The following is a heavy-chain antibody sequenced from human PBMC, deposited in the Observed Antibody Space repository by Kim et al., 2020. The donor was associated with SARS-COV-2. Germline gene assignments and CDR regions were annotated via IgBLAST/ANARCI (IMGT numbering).Heavy chain of an antibody. D-gene: IGHD4-4*01. CDR3: ASVTTTFLGSDY. V-gene: IGHV3-21*01. CDR2: ISSSSSYI. Sequence: GGSLRLSCAASGFTFSSYSMNWVRQAPGKGLEWVSSISSSSSYIYYADSVKGRFTISRDNAKNSLYLQMNSLRAEDTAVYYCASVTTTFLGSDYWGQGTLVTVSS. CDR1: GFTFSSYS. J-gene: IGHJ4*02.